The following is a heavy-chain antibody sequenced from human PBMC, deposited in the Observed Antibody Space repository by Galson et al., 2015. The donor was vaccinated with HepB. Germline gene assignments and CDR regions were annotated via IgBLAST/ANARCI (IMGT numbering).Heavy chain of an antibody. J-gene: IGHJ5*01. CDR2: INPSGGVT. CDR1: GYMFTSYY. CDR3: ARGTYRSGWYDWFDS. Sequence: SVKVSCKASGYMFTSYYMNWVRQAPGQGLEWMGIINPSGGVTTYAQNFQGRVTMTRDTSTSTVYMELGSLRIEDTAVYYCARGTYRSGWYDWFDSWGQGTLVTVSS. D-gene: IGHD6-19*01. V-gene: IGHV1-46*03.